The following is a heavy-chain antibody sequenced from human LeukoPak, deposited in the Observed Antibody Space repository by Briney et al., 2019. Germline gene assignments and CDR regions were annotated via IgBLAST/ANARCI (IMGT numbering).Heavy chain of an antibody. V-gene: IGHV4-59*01. CDR3: ARAGTGMYRYYGMDV. CDR1: GGSISSYY. CDR2: IYYSGST. Sequence: SETLSLTCTVSGGSISSYYWSWIRQPPGKGLEWIGDIYYSGSTNYNPSLTRRVNISVETTKKQFPLKLSSVTAADTAGYYCARAGTGMYRYYGMDVWGQGTTVTVSS. D-gene: IGHD5-18*01. J-gene: IGHJ6*02.